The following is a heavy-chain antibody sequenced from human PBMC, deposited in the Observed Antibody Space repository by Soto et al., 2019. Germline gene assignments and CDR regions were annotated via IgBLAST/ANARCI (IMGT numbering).Heavy chain of an antibody. CDR2: LDQSGGT. D-gene: IGHD1-7*01. CDR1: VYSLSGQS. V-gene: IGHV4-34*01. J-gene: IGHJ6*04. CDR3: AREDSYGWSGESLEV. Sequence: PSDTRSLTCSVVVYSLSGQSCNWIRQSPGKGLEWIVELDQSGGTNYNPSLKSRAIISDDTSKNQFSLTLTSVTAADTAVYYCAREDSYGWSGESLEVRGKGTTVTVSS.